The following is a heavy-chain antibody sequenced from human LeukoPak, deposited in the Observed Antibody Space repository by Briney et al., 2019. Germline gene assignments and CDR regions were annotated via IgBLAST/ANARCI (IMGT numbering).Heavy chain of an antibody. V-gene: IGHV3-33*01. CDR3: ARDRALYDSRRGYYYTEDDY. Sequence: GGSLRLSCAASGFTFSSYGMHWVRQAPGKGLEWVAVIWYDGSNKYYADSVKGRFTISRDNSKNTLYLQMNSLRAVDTAVYYCARDRALYDSRRGYYYTEDDYWGQGTLVTVSS. D-gene: IGHD3-22*01. J-gene: IGHJ4*02. CDR1: GFTFSSYG. CDR2: IWYDGSNK.